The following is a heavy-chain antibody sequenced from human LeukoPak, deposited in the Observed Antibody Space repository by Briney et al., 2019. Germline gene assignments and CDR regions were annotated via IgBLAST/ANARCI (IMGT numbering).Heavy chain of an antibody. CDR3: ARGLHPGYGDYVGSDY. Sequence: GGSLRLSCAAAGFTFSSYSMHWVRQAPGKGLEWVAIISYDGGNQYYADSVKGRFTISRDNSKNTLYLQMNSLRAEDTAVYYCARGLHPGYGDYVGSDYWGQGTLVTVSS. D-gene: IGHD4-17*01. V-gene: IGHV3-30-3*01. CDR2: ISYDGGNQ. J-gene: IGHJ4*02. CDR1: GFTFSSYS.